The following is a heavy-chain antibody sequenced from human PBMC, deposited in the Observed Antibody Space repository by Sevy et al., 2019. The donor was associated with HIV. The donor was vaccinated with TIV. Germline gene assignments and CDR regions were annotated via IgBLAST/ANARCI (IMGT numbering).Heavy chain of an antibody. CDR3: ARVSVDTNFYGMDV. V-gene: IGHV3-48*03. CDR1: GFIFSSNE. J-gene: IGHJ6*02. D-gene: IGHD5-18*01. Sequence: GGSLRLSCAASGFIFSSNEMNWVRQAPGKGLEWVSCIGSSGSPIYYADSVKGRFTISRGNAKNSLYLQMNSLRAEDTAVYYCARVSVDTNFYGMDVWGQGTTVTVSS. CDR2: IGSSGSPI.